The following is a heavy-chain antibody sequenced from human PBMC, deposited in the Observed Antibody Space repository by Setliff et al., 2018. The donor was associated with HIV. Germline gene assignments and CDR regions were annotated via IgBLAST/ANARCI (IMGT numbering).Heavy chain of an antibody. Sequence: GESLTISCAASGFPFSDYCMNWVRQAPGKGLQWLSYISSSGDSVYGDSMKGRITISRDKANNSLYLQIHSLTAEDTAVYYCAIEDGCGGHYHSWGQGTLVTVSS. CDR2: ISSSGDSV. V-gene: IGHV3-48*01. CDR1: GFPFSDYC. D-gene: IGHD2-21*01. J-gene: IGHJ4*02. CDR3: AIEDGCGGHYHS.